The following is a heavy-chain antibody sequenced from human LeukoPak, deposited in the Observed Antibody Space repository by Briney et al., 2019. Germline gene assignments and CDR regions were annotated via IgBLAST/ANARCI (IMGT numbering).Heavy chain of an antibody. J-gene: IGHJ4*02. CDR3: ASHHCSGGSCSGTFDY. D-gene: IGHD2-15*01. Sequence: GESLKISCKGSGYSFTGYWIGWVRQMPGKGLEWMGIIYPGDSDTRYSPSFQGQVTISADKSISTAYLQWSSLKASDTAMYYCASHHCSGGSCSGTFDYWGQGTLVTVSS. V-gene: IGHV5-51*01. CDR2: IYPGDSDT. CDR1: GYSFTGYW.